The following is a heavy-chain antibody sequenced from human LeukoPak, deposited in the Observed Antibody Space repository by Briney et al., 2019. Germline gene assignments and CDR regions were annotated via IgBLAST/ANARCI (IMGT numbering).Heavy chain of an antibody. J-gene: IGHJ5*02. V-gene: IGHV4-39*07. CDR3: ARGRSSWSS. CDR2: IYYSGST. D-gene: IGHD6-13*01. Sequence: PSETLSLTCTVSGGSISSSSYYWGWIRQPPGKGLEWIGSIYYSGSTYYNPSLKGRVTMSVDTSKNQFSLKLSSVTAADTAVYYCARGRSSWSSWGQGTLVTVSS. CDR1: GGSISSSSYY.